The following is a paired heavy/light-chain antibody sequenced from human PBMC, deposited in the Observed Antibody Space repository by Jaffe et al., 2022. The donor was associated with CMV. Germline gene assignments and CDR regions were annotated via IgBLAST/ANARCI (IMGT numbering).Heavy chain of an antibody. D-gene: IGHD2-2*03. J-gene: IGHJ4*02. CDR1: GFTFSSYA. CDR3: ATSPLGYCSSTSCWELIGIDY. V-gene: IGHV3-23*01. Sequence: EVQLLESGGGLVQPGGSLRLSCAASGFTFSSYAMSWVRQAPGKGLEWVSAISGSGGSTYYADSVKGRFTISRDNSKNTLYLQMNSLRAEDTAVYYCATSPLGYCSSTSCWELIGIDYWGQGTLVTVSS. CDR2: ISGSGGST.
Light chain of an antibody. CDR3: QQYNSYPWT. V-gene: IGKV1-16*02. CDR1: QGISNY. J-gene: IGKJ1*01. CDR2: AAS. Sequence: DIQMTQSPSSLSASVGDRVTITCRASQGISNYLAWFQQKPGKAPKSLIYAASSLQSGVPSKFSGSGSGTDFTLTISSLQPEDFATYYCQQYNSYPWTFGQGTKVEIK.